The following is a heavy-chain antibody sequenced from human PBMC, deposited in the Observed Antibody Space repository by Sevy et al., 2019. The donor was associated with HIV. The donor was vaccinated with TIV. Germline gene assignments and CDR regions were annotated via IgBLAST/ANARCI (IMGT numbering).Heavy chain of an antibody. V-gene: IGHV3-53*01. J-gene: IGHJ4*02. D-gene: IGHD3-22*01. CDR2: IYTGGIT. CDR3: ARGGYYDTSGLPEDL. Sequence: GGSLRLSCVASGXTVSRNYMTWVRQAPGKGLEWVSIIYTGGITKYADSVKGRFTMSRDNSRNTVYLQMNNLRAGDTAVYDCARGGYYDTSGLPEDLWGRGTLVTVSS. CDR1: GXTVSRNY.